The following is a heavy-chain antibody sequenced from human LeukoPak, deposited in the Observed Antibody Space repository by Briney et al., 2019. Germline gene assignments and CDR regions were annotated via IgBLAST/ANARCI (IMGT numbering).Heavy chain of an antibody. CDR3: ARPPRHTTGLDY. J-gene: IGHJ4*02. CDR2: INPNSGGT. Sequence: ASAKVSCKASGYTFTGYYMHWVRQAPGQGLEWMGRINPNSGGTNYAQKFQGRVTMTRDTSISTAYMELSRLRSDDTAVYYCARPPRHTTGLDYWGQGTLVTVSS. CDR1: GYTFTGYY. V-gene: IGHV1-2*06. D-gene: IGHD1-14*01.